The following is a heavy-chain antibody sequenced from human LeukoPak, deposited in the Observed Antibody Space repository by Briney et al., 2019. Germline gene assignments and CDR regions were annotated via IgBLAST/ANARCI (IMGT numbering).Heavy chain of an antibody. D-gene: IGHD6-13*01. J-gene: IGHJ4*02. CDR2: ISGSGGST. V-gene: IGHV3-23*01. Sequence: GGSLRLSCAASGFTFSSYAMSWVRQAPGKGLEWVSAISGSGGSTYYADSVKGRFTISRDNSKNTLYLQMNSLRAEDTAVYYCTRHGSDSSSWESSPDYWGQGTLVTVSS. CDR1: GFTFSSYA. CDR3: TRHGSDSSSWESSPDY.